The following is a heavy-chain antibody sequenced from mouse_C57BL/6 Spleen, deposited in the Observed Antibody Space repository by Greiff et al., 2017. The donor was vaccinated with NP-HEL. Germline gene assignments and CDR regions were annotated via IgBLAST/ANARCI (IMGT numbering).Heavy chain of an antibody. V-gene: IGHV1-55*01. CDR3: ARGYYGSPYWYFDV. D-gene: IGHD1-1*01. Sequence: QQPGAELVKPGASVKMSCKASGYTFTSYWITWVKQRPAQGLEWIGDIYPGSGSTNYNEKFKSKATLTVDTSSSTAYMQLSSLTSEDSAVYYCARGYYGSPYWYFDVWGTGTTVTVSS. CDR1: GYTFTSYW. CDR2: IYPGSGST. J-gene: IGHJ1*03.